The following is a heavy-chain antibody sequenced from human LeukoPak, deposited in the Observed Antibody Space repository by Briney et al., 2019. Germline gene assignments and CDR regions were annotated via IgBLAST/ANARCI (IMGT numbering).Heavy chain of an antibody. CDR3: ARNSYDSSGYLDY. J-gene: IGHJ4*02. CDR2: ISYSGST. CDR1: GGSISSYY. D-gene: IGHD3-22*01. Sequence: SETLSLTCTVSGGSISSYYWSWIGQPPGKGLEWIGYISYSGSTNYNPSLNSRVTISVDTSRNQFSLKLISVTAADTAVYYCARNSYDSSGYLDYWGQGTLVTVSS. V-gene: IGHV4-59*01.